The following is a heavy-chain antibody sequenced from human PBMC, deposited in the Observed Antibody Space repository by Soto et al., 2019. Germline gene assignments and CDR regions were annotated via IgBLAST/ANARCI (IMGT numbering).Heavy chain of an antibody. D-gene: IGHD1-1*01. J-gene: IGHJ5*02. CDR1: GFTFRSFT. Sequence: GSLRLSCAASGFTFRSFTMNWVRQAPGKGLEWVSTISSNSAYIYYTDTLRGRFTISRGNAKNSLHLQMNSLRAEDTAAYYCTRDASRDNSVRGWFDPWGPGTLVTVSS. V-gene: IGHV3-21*01. CDR2: ISSNSAYI. CDR3: TRDASRDNSVRGWFDP.